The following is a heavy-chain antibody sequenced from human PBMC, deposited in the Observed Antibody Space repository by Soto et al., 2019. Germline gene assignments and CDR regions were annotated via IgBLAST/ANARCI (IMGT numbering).Heavy chain of an antibody. D-gene: IGHD5-12*01. Sequence: PLEALSLTCTVSGGSNSSAGNYWSWIRQHPGKGLEWIGYIYYSGSTYYKPSLKSRVTISVDTSKNQFSLKLSSVTAADTAVYYCARGGGYNTAFDYWGQGTLVTVSS. CDR3: ARGGGYNTAFDY. J-gene: IGHJ4*02. CDR2: IYYSGST. CDR1: GGSNSSAGNY. V-gene: IGHV4-31*03.